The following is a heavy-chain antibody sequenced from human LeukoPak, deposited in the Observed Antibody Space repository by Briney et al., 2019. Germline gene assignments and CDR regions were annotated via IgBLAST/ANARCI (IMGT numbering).Heavy chain of an antibody. V-gene: IGHV1-2*04. CDR1: GYTFTGYY. CDR3: ARGARPRITIFGVVIAPSDGMDV. D-gene: IGHD3-3*01. CDR2: INPNSGGT. J-gene: IGHJ6*02. Sequence: ASVKVSCKASGYTFTGYYMHWVRQAPGQGLEWMRWINPNSGGTNYAQKFQGWVTMTRDTSISTAYMELSRLRSDDTAVYYCARGARPRITIFGVVIAPSDGMDVWGQGTTVTVSS.